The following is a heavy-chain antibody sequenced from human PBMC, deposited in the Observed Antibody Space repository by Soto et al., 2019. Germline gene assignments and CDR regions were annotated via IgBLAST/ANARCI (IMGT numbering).Heavy chain of an antibody. J-gene: IGHJ4*02. Sequence: QVQLQQWGAGLLKPSETLSLNCAVTGGSLSGYYWSWIRQPPGKGLEWIGEVKDGGHTNYSPSRRGRVTISSDTSNTQFSLRLNSVTAADTGVYYCARGQEGVVATHWDQGSLVTVSS. D-gene: IGHD5-12*01. CDR3: ARGQEGVVATH. CDR1: GGSLSGYY. V-gene: IGHV4-34*01. CDR2: VKDGGHT.